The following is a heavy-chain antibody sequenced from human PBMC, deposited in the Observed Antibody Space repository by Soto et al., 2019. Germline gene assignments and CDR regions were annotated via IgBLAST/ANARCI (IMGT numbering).Heavy chain of an antibody. Sequence: PGGSLRLSCAASGFTFSSYAMSWVRQAPGKGLEWVSAISGSGGSTYYADSVKGRFTISRDNSKNTLYLQMNSLRAEDTAVYYCAKGGGGYNWNYRVLLDYWGQGTLVTVSS. CDR3: AKGGGGYNWNYRVLLDY. CDR2: ISGSGGST. V-gene: IGHV3-23*01. D-gene: IGHD1-7*01. J-gene: IGHJ4*02. CDR1: GFTFSSYA.